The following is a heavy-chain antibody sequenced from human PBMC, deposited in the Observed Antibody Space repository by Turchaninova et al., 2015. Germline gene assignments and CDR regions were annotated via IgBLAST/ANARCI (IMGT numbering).Heavy chain of an antibody. CDR2: IKKEGNNK. D-gene: IGHD3-3*01. CDR1: GFNFRLFG. CDR3: AIVGWFRQFYDY. J-gene: IGHJ4*01. Sequence: EVQLVESGGGLVKPGGSLRLPCAASGFNFRLFGMSWVRRAPGRGWGWVDNIKKEGNNKYVYDAGKCRFHIARDNTSDSLFLQRNRLSAEDTAVYYGAIVGWFRQFYDYWGHGTLVTVSS. V-gene: IGHV3-7*01.